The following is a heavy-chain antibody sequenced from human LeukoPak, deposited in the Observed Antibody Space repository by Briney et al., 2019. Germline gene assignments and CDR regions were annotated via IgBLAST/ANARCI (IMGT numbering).Heavy chain of an antibody. J-gene: IGHJ4*02. CDR3: ARGAIVGANFDY. CDR2: ITTDGSGT. CDR1: GFTFGRYW. D-gene: IGHD1-26*01. Sequence: GGSLRLSCADSGFTFGRYWMHWVRQAPGKGLVWVSHITTDGSGTSYADSVKGRFTISRDNAKNTLYLQMNSLRAEDTAVYYCARGAIVGANFDYWGQGTLVTVSS. V-gene: IGHV3-74*01.